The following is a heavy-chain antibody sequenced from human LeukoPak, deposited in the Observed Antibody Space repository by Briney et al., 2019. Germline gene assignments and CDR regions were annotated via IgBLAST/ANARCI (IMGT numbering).Heavy chain of an antibody. D-gene: IGHD4-17*01. V-gene: IGHV4-4*07. CDR2: LHTSGST. Sequence: SETLSLTCTVSGGSISSYYWSWIRQPAREGLEWIGRLHTSGSTHYNPSLKSRVTMSVDTSKNQFSLKLSSVTAADTAVYYCARDFGYGDYFFDDWGQGTLVTVSS. CDR3: ARDFGYGDYFFDD. J-gene: IGHJ4*02. CDR1: GGSISSYY.